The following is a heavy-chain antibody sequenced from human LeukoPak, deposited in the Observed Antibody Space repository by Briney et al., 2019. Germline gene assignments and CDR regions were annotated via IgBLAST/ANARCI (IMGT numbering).Heavy chain of an antibody. CDR2: ISGSGGST. J-gene: IGHJ6*02. D-gene: IGHD2-2*01. CDR1: GFTFSSYA. CDR3: ARTLCSSTSCYGPYYYYGMDV. Sequence: PGGSLRLSCAASGFTFSSYAMSWVRQAPGKGLEWVSAISGSGGSTYYADSVKGRFTISRNNSKNTLYLQMNSLRAEDTAVYYCARTLCSSTSCYGPYYYYGMDVWGQGTTVTVSS. V-gene: IGHV3-23*01.